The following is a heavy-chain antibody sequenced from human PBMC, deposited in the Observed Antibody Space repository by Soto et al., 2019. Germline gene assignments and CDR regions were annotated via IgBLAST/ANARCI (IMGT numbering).Heavy chain of an antibody. V-gene: IGHV4-39*07. Sequence: ASETLSLTCTVSGGAISRSSYYWGWIRQPPGKGLEWIGSIYYSGSTYYNPSLKSRVTISVDTSKNQFSLKLSSVTAADTAVYYCARVNSGSYYVFPTQPGMDVWGQGTTVTVSS. D-gene: IGHD1-26*01. CDR2: IYYSGST. CDR3: ARVNSGSYYVFPTQPGMDV. CDR1: GGAISRSSYY. J-gene: IGHJ6*02.